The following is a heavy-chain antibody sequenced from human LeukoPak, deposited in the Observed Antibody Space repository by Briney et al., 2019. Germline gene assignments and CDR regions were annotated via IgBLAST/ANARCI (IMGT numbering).Heavy chain of an antibody. D-gene: IGHD1-14*01. V-gene: IGHV3-7*01. Sequence: GGSLRLSCVASGFSFSNSWMSWVRQAPGKGLEWVANIKYNGREKDYVDSLKGRLTISRDNAKNSVYLEMSSLRAEDTAVYYCARDPNHGALDFWGQGTLVTVSS. CDR2: IKYNGREK. CDR3: ARDPNHGALDF. J-gene: IGHJ4*02. CDR1: GFSFSNSW.